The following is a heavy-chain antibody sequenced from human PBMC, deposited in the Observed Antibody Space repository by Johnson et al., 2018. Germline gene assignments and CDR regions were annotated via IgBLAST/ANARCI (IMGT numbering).Heavy chain of an antibody. D-gene: IGHD2-2*02. J-gene: IGHJ6*02. CDR3: TGAVVPAAILGYYYYGMDV. Sequence: VQLQESGGGLVQPGGSLKLSCAASGFTFSGSAMHWVRQASGKGLEWVGRIRSKANSYATAYAASVKGRFTISRDDSKNTAYLQMNSLKTEDRAVYYCTGAVVPAAILGYYYYGMDVWGQGTTVTVSS. CDR1: GFTFSGSA. V-gene: IGHV3-73*02. CDR2: IRSKANSYAT.